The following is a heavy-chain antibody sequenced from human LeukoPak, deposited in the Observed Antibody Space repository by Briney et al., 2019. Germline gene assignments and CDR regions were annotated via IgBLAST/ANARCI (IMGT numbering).Heavy chain of an antibody. Sequence: SETLSLTCTVSGGSISSGAYYWSWIRQHPGKGLEWIGYIYYSGDTYYNSSLKSRVAISVDTSKNQFSLKLSSVTAADTAVYYCARADGRGSYFDYWGQGTLVTVSS. CDR1: GGSISSGAYY. V-gene: IGHV4-31*03. D-gene: IGHD1-26*01. CDR3: ARADGRGSYFDY. J-gene: IGHJ4*02. CDR2: IYYSGDT.